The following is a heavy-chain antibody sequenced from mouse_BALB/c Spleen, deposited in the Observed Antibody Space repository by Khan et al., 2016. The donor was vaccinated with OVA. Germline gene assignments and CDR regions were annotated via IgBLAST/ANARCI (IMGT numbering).Heavy chain of an antibody. CDR1: DYTFTDYC. Sequence: QVQLKQPGAELAKPGASVRMSCKTSDYTFTDYCIHWLKQRPGQGLEWIGHIYPNIIYPDYNQKFKVKATLTADKSSNTAYMQLSSLTSEDSAVYYCASRNGSPYVGFAYWGQGTLVTVSA. CDR2: IYPNIIYP. J-gene: IGHJ3*01. D-gene: IGHD1-1*01. CDR3: ASRNGSPYVGFAY. V-gene: IGHV1-7*01.